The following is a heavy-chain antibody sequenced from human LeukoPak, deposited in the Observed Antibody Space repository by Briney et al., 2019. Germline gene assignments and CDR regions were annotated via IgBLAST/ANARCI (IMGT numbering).Heavy chain of an antibody. J-gene: IGHJ4*02. CDR1: GYTFTGYY. CDR2: INPNSGGT. CDR3: ARDRYYDSSGYSDFDY. D-gene: IGHD3-22*01. Sequence: ASVKVSCKASGYTFTGYYMHWVQQAPGQGLEWMGWINPNSGGTNYAQKFQGRVTMTRDTSISTAYMELSRLRSDDTAVYYCARDRYYDSSGYSDFDYRGQGTLVTVSS. V-gene: IGHV1-2*02.